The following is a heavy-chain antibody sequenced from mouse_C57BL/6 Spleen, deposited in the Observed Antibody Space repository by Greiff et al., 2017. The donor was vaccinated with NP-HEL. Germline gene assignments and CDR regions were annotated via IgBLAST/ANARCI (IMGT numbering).Heavy chain of an antibody. CDR2: FNPSNGGT. D-gene: IGHD2-3*01. CDR3: ARDGYYDYYAMDY. J-gene: IGHJ4*01. CDR1: GYTFTSYW. Sequence: QVQLQQPGTELVKPGASVKLSCKASGYTFTSYWMHWVKQRPGQGLEWIGNFNPSNGGTNYNEKFKSKATLTVDKSSSTAYMQLSSLTSEDSAVYYCARDGYYDYYAMDYWGQGTSVTVSS. V-gene: IGHV1-53*01.